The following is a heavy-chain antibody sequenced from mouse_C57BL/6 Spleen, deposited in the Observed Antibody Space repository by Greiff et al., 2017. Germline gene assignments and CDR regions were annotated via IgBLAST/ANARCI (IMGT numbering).Heavy chain of an antibody. CDR2: IRNKANGYTT. Sequence: EVKLMESGGGLVQPGGSLSLSCAASGFTFTDYYMSWVRQPPGTALEWLGFIRNKANGYTTEYSASVQGRFTISRDNSQSILYLQMNALRAEDSATYYCARFHYDYDGGFAYWGQGTLVTVSA. V-gene: IGHV7-3*01. CDR1: GFTFTDYY. D-gene: IGHD2-4*01. J-gene: IGHJ3*01. CDR3: ARFHYDYDGGFAY.